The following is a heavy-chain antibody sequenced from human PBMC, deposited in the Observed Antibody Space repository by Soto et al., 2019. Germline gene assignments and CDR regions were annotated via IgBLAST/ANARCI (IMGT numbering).Heavy chain of an antibody. D-gene: IGHD2-2*02. CDR1: GYTFTGYY. CDR3: AILYQLLYRSHWWLDP. J-gene: IGHJ5*02. CDR2: INPNSGGT. V-gene: IGHV1-2*02. Sequence: GASVKVSCKASGYTFTGYYMHWVRQAPGQGLEWMGWINPNSGGTNYAQKFQGRVTMTRDTSISTAYMELSRLRSDDTAVYYCAILYQLLYRSHWWLDPWGQGTLVTVSS.